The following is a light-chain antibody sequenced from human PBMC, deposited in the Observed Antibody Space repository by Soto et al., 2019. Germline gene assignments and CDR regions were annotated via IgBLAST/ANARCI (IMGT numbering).Light chain of an antibody. CDR1: QSIKTY. CDR2: GSY. J-gene: IGKJ1*01. Sequence: DIQMTQSPSSLSASVGDRVNITCRASQSIKTYLNWYQEKPGEDPKLLIFGSYHLQSGVPPRVSGTGSGTDFTLIISSLQPEDFATYFCQQSYFIPWTFGQGTKVDLK. CDR3: QQSYFIPWT. V-gene: IGKV1-39*01.